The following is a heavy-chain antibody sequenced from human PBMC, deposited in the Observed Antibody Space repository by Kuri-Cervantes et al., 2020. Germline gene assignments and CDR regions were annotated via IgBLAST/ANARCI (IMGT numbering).Heavy chain of an antibody. CDR2: ISYDGSNK. CDR1: GFTFSSYG. J-gene: IGHJ4*02. Sequence: GESLKISCAASGFTFSSYGMHWVRQAPGKGLEWVAVISYDGSNKYYADSVKGRFTISRDNSKNTLYLQMNSLRAEDTAVYYCARAVHQLLIDYWGQGTLVTVSS. D-gene: IGHD2-2*01. CDR3: ARAVHQLLIDY. V-gene: IGHV3-30*03.